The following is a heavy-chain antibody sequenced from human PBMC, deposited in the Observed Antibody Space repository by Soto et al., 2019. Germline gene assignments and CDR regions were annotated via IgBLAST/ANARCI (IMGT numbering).Heavy chain of an antibody. CDR2: MSSSSSYI. J-gene: IGHJ4*02. CDR1: GFTFSSYR. D-gene: IGHD3-22*01. V-gene: IGHV3-21*01. Sequence: EVQLVESGGGLVKPGGSLRLSCAASGFTFSSYRMNWVRQAPGKGLEWVSSMSSSSSYIYYADSVKGRFTISRDNAKNSLYLQMNSLRAEDTAVYYCARLTSYDSSGYSCYWGQGTLVTVSS. CDR3: ARLTSYDSSGYSCY.